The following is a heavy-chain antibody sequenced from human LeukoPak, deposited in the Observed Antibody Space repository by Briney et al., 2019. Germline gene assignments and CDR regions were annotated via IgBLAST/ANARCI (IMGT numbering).Heavy chain of an antibody. V-gene: IGHV1-46*01. Sequence: GASVKVSGKASGYTFTSYYMHWVRQAPGQGLEWMGIIKPSGGSTSYAQKFQGRVTMTRDTSTSTVYMELSSLRSEDTAVYYCARDGAPADYYGSGSYYKNWGQGTLVTVSS. CDR2: IKPSGGST. D-gene: IGHD3-10*01. CDR3: ARDGAPADYYGSGSYYKN. CDR1: GYTFTSYY. J-gene: IGHJ4*02.